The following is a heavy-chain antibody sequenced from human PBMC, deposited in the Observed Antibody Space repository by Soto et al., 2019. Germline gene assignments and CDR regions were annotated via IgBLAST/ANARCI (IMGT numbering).Heavy chain of an antibody. CDR1: GFTFSSYA. CDR3: ARDPTRRIAAAGLPPPPYYFDY. V-gene: IGHV3-30-3*01. D-gene: IGHD6-13*01. CDR2: ISYDGSNK. Sequence: PGGSLRLSCAASGFTFSSYAMHWVRQAPGKGLEWVAVISYDGSNKYYADSVKGRFTISRDNSKNTLYLQMNSLRAEDTAVYYCARDPTRRIAAAGLPPPPYYFDYWGQGTLVTVSS. J-gene: IGHJ4*02.